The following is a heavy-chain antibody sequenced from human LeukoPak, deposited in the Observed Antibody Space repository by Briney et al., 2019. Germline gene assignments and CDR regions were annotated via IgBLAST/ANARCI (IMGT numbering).Heavy chain of an antibody. V-gene: IGHV5-51*01. Sequence: KAGESLKISCKGSGYTFATYWIGWVRQMPGQGLEWMGIIFPGDSDTRYSPSFQGQVTISADKSISTAYLQWSNLKASDTAIYYCASEYCSGGNCYFDYWGQGTLVTVSS. D-gene: IGHD2-15*01. CDR1: GYTFATYW. CDR2: IFPGDSDT. J-gene: IGHJ4*02. CDR3: ASEYCSGGNCYFDY.